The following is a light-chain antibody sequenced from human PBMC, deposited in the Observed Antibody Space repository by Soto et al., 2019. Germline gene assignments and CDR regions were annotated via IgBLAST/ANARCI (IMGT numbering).Light chain of an antibody. Sequence: DIQLTQSPSLLSASVGDRVTITCRASLGISNYLAWYQQQPGKAPNLLMYAASTLQSGVPSRFSGSGSGTDFTLTISSLQPDDFATYYCQQHNTYPPTFGRWTKVEVK. CDR2: AAS. CDR1: LGISNY. CDR3: QQHNTYPPT. J-gene: IGKJ1*01. V-gene: IGKV1-9*01.